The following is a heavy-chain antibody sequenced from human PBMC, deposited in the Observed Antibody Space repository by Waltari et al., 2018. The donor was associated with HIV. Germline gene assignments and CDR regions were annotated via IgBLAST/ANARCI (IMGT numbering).Heavy chain of an antibody. CDR1: GGSISRGGYY. V-gene: IGHV4-31*03. CDR2: IYYSGST. CDR3: ARDVRGYSYGYSGMDV. D-gene: IGHD5-18*01. J-gene: IGHJ6*02. Sequence: QVQLQESGPGLVKPSQTLSLTCTVSGGSISRGGYYWSWIRPHPGKGLEWIGYIYYSGSTYYNPSLKSRVTISVDTSKNQFSLKLSSVTAADTAVYYCARDVRGYSYGYSGMDVWGQGTTVTVSS.